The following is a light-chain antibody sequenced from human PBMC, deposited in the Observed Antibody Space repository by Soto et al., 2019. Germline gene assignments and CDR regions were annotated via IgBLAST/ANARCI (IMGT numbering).Light chain of an antibody. V-gene: IGLV1-44*01. Sequence: QSVLTQPPSASGTPGQRVTISCSGSSSNIGSNTVSWYQQLPGTAPKLLIYNNNQRPSGVPDRFSGSKSGTSASLAISGLQSEDEADDYCAAWDDSLNGLVFGTGTKLTVL. J-gene: IGLJ1*01. CDR3: AAWDDSLNGLV. CDR2: NNN. CDR1: SSNIGSNT.